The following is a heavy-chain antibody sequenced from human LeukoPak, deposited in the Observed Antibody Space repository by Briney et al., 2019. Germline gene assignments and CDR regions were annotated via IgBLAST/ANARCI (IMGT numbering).Heavy chain of an antibody. D-gene: IGHD3-9*01. CDR3: ARAPTRSSDTVTGYLFDS. CDR2: IYFTGST. Sequence: GSLRLSCAASGFTFSSYSMNWIRQPPGKGLEWIGNIYFTGSTYYNPSLKSRVTISVDTSKSQCSLKLRSVTAADTAVYYCARAPTRSSDTVTGYLFDSWGQGTLVTVSS. V-gene: IGHV4-59*12. CDR1: GFTFSSYS. J-gene: IGHJ4*02.